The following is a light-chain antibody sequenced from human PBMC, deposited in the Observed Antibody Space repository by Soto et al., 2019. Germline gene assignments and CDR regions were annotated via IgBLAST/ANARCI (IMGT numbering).Light chain of an antibody. CDR2: RAS. CDR1: QSVSSN. J-gene: IGKJ1*01. Sequence: EIVMTQSPATLSVSPGERATLSCRASQSVSSNLAWYQQKPGQAPRLLIYRASTRATGIPARFSGSGSGTDFTLTIASLQSEDFAVYYCQPYHNWPPWTFGQGTKVEIK. CDR3: QPYHNWPPWT. V-gene: IGKV3-15*01.